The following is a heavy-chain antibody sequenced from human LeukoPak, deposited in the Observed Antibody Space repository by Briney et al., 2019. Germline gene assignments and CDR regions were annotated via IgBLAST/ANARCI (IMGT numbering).Heavy chain of an antibody. CDR3: ARGVKGLRGAFDI. D-gene: IGHD3-10*01. CDR2: IYYSGST. J-gene: IGHJ3*02. V-gene: IGHV4-31*03. Sequence: SQTLSLTCTVSGGSISSGVYYWSWIRQHPGKGLEWIGYIYYSGSTYSNPSLKSRLTMSVDISKNQFSLKLSTVTAADTAVYYCARGVKGLRGAFDIWGQGTMVTVSS. CDR1: GGSISSGVYY.